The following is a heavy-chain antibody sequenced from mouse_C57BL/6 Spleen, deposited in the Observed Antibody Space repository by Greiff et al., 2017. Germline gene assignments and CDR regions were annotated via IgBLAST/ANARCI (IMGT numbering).Heavy chain of an antibody. Sequence: EVQLQESGGGLVKPGGSLKLSCAASGFTFSDYGMHWVRQAPEKGLEWVAYISSGSSTLYYADTVKGRFTISRDNAKNTLFLQMTSLRSEDTAMYYCARPGDYYGSTWYFDVWGTGTTVTVSS. CDR1: GFTFSDYG. J-gene: IGHJ1*03. D-gene: IGHD1-1*01. CDR3: ARPGDYYGSTWYFDV. V-gene: IGHV5-17*01. CDR2: ISSGSSTL.